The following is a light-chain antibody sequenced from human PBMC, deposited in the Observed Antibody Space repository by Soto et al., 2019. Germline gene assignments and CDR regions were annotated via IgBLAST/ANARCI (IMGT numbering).Light chain of an antibody. CDR1: QDISNY. CDR3: QQYRNLPLT. Sequence: DIQMTQSPSSLSASVGDRVTITCQATQDISNYLNWYQQKPGKAPKLLIYDASNLQTGVPSRFSGGASGTDFTLSINSLQPEDIATYYCQQYRNLPLTFGQGTRLEIK. J-gene: IGKJ5*01. V-gene: IGKV1-33*01. CDR2: DAS.